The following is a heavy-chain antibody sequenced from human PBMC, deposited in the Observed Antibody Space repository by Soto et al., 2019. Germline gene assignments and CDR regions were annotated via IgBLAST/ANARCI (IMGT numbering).Heavy chain of an antibody. CDR2: ITWNGGTI. J-gene: IGHJ5*02. D-gene: IGHD6-13*01. V-gene: IGHV3-9*01. Sequence: GGSLRLSCAASGFAFDDYVMHWVRQPPGRGLEWVSGITWNGGTIRYVDSVKGRFTISRDNAENSLYLQMNSLRPEDTAVYYCTKGGSAALIAPSGRDNWFDPWGQGTQVTVSS. CDR1: GFAFDDYV. CDR3: TKGGSAALIAPSGRDNWFDP.